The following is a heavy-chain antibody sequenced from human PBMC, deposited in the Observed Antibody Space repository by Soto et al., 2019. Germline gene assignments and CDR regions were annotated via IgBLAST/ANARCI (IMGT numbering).Heavy chain of an antibody. Sequence: GESLKISCKGSGYSFTSYWIGWVRQMPGKGLEWMGIIYPGDSDTRYSPSFQGQVTISADKSISTAYLQWSSLKASETAMYYCARHALPYGDYDYYYYYMDVWGKGTTVTVSS. J-gene: IGHJ6*03. CDR2: IYPGDSDT. D-gene: IGHD4-17*01. V-gene: IGHV5-51*01. CDR1: GYSFTSYW. CDR3: ARHALPYGDYDYYYYYMDV.